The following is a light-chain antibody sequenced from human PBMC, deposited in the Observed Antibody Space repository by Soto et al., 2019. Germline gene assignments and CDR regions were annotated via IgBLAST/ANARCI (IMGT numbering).Light chain of an antibody. CDR3: QQRSNWPPIT. V-gene: IGKV3D-20*02. J-gene: IGKJ5*01. Sequence: EIVLTQSPGTLSLSPGEGATLSCRASQSISSNFLAWYQQKRGQAPRLLIHGASNRATGIPDRFSGSGSGTDFTLTISSLEPEDFAVYYCQQRSNWPPITFGQGTRLEIK. CDR1: QSISSNF. CDR2: GAS.